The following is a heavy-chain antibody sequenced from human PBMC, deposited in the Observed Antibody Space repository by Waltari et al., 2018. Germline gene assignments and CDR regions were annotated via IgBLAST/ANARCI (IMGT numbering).Heavy chain of an antibody. CDR2: ISGSGGNT. V-gene: IGHV3-23*01. J-gene: IGHJ4*02. Sequence: EVQLLESGGGLVQPGGSLRLSCAASEFTFSSYAMNWVRQAPGKGLEWVSTISGSGGNTYYADSVKCRFTISRDNSKNTLYLQMNSLRAEDTAVYYCAKDPAGTYYFEYWGQGTLVTVSS. D-gene: IGHD6-19*01. CDR1: EFTFSSYA. CDR3: AKDPAGTYYFEY.